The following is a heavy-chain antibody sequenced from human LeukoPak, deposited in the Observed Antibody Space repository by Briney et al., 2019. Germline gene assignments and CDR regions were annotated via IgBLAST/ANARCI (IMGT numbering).Heavy chain of an antibody. CDR3: VKGAAYHLGDAFDI. J-gene: IGHJ3*02. CDR1: GFTFSSYV. CDR2: ISWNSGTI. D-gene: IGHD2-15*01. Sequence: GGSLRLSCAASGFTFSSYVMNWVRQAPGKGLEWVSGISWNSGTIGYADSVKGRFTISRDNAKNSLYLQMNSLRAEDTALYYCVKGAAYHLGDAFDIWGQGTMVTVSS. V-gene: IGHV3-9*01.